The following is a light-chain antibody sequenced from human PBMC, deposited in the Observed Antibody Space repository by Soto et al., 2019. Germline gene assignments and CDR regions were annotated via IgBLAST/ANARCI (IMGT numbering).Light chain of an antibody. CDR2: EVS. CDR3: GSYTSTDTPFV. CDR1: STDVGGYNY. Sequence: QSVLAQPSSVSGSPGQSITISCTGTSTDVGGYNYVSWYQHHPGKGPKLIIYEVSNRPSGVSDRFSGSKSGNKASLIISNLEAEDESDCYCGSYTSTDTPFVFGTGTKVTVL. V-gene: IGLV2-14*01. J-gene: IGLJ1*01.